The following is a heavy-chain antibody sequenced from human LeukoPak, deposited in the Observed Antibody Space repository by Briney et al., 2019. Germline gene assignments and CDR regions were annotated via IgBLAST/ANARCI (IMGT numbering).Heavy chain of an antibody. CDR1: GFTFSSYA. CDR2: ISGSDGST. CDR3: ARGVIFHCSSTSCYTGY. J-gene: IGHJ4*02. Sequence: AGGSLRLSCAASGFTFSSYAMSWVRQAPGKGLEWVSAISGSDGSTYYADSVKGRFTISRDNAKNSLYLQMNSLRAEDTAVYYCARGVIFHCSSTSCYTGYWGQGTLVTVSS. D-gene: IGHD2-2*02. V-gene: IGHV3-23*01.